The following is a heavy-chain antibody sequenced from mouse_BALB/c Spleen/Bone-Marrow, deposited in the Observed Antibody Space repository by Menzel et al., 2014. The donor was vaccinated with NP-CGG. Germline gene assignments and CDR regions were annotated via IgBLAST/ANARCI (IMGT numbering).Heavy chain of an antibody. V-gene: IGHV1-7*01. J-gene: IGHJ2*01. Sequence: QVQLQQSGAELAKPGASVKMSCKASGYTFTSYWMHWVKQRPGQGLEWIGYINPSTGYTEYNQKFKDKATLTADKSSSTAYMQLSSPTSEDSAVYYCARSIRSFDYWGQGTTLTVSS. D-gene: IGHD1-1*01. CDR3: ARSIRSFDY. CDR1: GYTFTSYW. CDR2: INPSTGYT.